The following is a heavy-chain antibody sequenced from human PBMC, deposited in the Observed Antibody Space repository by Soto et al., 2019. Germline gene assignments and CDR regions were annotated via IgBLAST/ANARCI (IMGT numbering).Heavy chain of an antibody. CDR3: AKVGYYGDYVDY. V-gene: IGHV3-30*18. J-gene: IGHJ4*02. Sequence: QMQLVESGGGVVQPGRSLRLSCAASGFTFSSYGMHWVRQAPGKGLEWVAVISYDGSNKYYADSVKGRFTISRDNSKNTLYLQMNSLRAEDTAVYYCAKVGYYGDYVDYWGQGTLVTVSS. D-gene: IGHD4-17*01. CDR2: ISYDGSNK. CDR1: GFTFSSYG.